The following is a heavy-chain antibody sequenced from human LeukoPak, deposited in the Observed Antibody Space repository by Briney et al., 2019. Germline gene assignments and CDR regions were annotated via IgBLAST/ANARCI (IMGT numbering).Heavy chain of an antibody. CDR1: GYTFTSYG. D-gene: IGHD3-22*01. V-gene: IGHV1-18*01. J-gene: IGHJ4*02. CDR3: ARANYYDSSGYYYYFDY. Sequence: ASVKVSCKASGYTFTSYGISWVRQAPGQGLEWMGWISAYNGNTNYAQKLQGRVTMTTDTSTSTAYMELRSLRSDDTAVYYCARANYYDSSGYYYYFDYWGQETLVTVSS. CDR2: ISAYNGNT.